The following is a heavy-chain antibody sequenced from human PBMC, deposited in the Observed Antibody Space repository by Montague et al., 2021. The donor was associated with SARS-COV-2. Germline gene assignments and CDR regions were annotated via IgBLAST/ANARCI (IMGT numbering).Heavy chain of an antibody. CDR2: ISGSGGAT. Sequence: SLRLSCAASGFSFSSYAMSWVRRAPGKGLEWVSAISGSGGATYYADSVKGRFIISRDSSKKTMFLQMNRLTPEDTAVYYCARSAYHDILNWFDPWGQGTLVTVSS. CDR1: GFSFSSYA. CDR3: ARSAYHDILNWFDP. V-gene: IGHV3-23*01. D-gene: IGHD3-9*01. J-gene: IGHJ5*02.